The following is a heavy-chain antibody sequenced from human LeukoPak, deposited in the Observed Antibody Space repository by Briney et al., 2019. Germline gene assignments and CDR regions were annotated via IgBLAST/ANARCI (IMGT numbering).Heavy chain of an antibody. D-gene: IGHD5-24*01. Sequence: GGSLRLSCAAYGFTFDDYAMHWVRQAPGEGLEWVSGISWNSGSIGYADSVKGRFTISRDNAKNSLYLQMNSLRSEDTALYYCAKVSSGYNYFFYYWGQGTLVTVSS. CDR2: ISWNSGSI. J-gene: IGHJ4*02. V-gene: IGHV3-9*01. CDR1: GFTFDDYA. CDR3: AKVSSGYNYFFYY.